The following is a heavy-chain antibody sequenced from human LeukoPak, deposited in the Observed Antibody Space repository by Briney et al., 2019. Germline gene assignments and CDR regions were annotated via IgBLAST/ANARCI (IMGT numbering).Heavy chain of an antibody. D-gene: IGHD4/OR15-4a*01. Sequence: GSLRLSCAASGFTFSSYAMSWIRQPPGKGLEWIGSIYYSGSTYYNPSLKSRVTISVDTSKNQFSLKLSSVTAADTAVYYCARDRLSDAFDIWGQGTMVTVSS. CDR3: ARDRLSDAFDI. CDR2: IYYSGST. V-gene: IGHV4-39*07. J-gene: IGHJ3*02. CDR1: GFTFSSYA.